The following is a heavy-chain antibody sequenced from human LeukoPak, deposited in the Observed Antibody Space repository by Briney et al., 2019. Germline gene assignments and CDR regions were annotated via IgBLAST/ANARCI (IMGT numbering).Heavy chain of an antibody. V-gene: IGHV3-23*01. CDR3: AKTQWKVGATDYFDY. J-gene: IGHJ4*02. CDR2: INDNGGQR. Sequence: TGGPLRLSCAASGFAFNNYAMTWVRQATGKGLEWVSNINDNGGQRHYAHSVKGRFTISRDNYKNTLFLQMDGLRAEDTAVYYCAKTQWKVGATDYFDYWGQGILVTVSS. D-gene: IGHD1-26*01. CDR1: GFAFNNYA.